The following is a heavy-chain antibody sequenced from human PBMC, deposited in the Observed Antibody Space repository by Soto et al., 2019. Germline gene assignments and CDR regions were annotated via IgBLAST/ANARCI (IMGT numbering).Heavy chain of an antibody. CDR2: IRQDGDER. Sequence: GGSLRLSCAASGFTFNTYWMTWVRQAPGKGLEWVATIRQDGDERHCVDSVKGRFTISRDNAENSLSLEMNGLRVEDTAVYYCAREGSLYVDSVSNCFDYWGQGTLVTVSS. CDR3: AREGSLYVDSVSNCFDY. CDR1: GFTFNTYW. J-gene: IGHJ4*02. D-gene: IGHD4-17*01. V-gene: IGHV3-7*01.